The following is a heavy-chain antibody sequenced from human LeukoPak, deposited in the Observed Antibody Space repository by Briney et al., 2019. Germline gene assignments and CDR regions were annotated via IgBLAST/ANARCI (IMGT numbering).Heavy chain of an antibody. CDR3: ARGPPRGKYYYMDV. CDR2: IGTASDT. Sequence: QAGGSLRLSCAASGFTFSSFDMHWVRRPTGRGLEWVSTIGTASDTYYPGSVEGRFTLSRDNAKNSLYLQMNSLTAGDTAVYYCARGPPRGKYYYMDVWGKGTTVTVSS. J-gene: IGHJ6*03. D-gene: IGHD1-1*01. CDR1: GFTFSSFD. V-gene: IGHV3-13*01.